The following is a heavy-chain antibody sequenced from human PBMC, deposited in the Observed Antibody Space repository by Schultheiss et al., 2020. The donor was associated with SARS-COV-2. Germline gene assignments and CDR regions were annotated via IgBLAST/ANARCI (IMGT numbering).Heavy chain of an antibody. CDR1: GFTFSSYW. CDR2: INSDGSST. V-gene: IGHV3-74*01. D-gene: IGHD1-26*01. Sequence: GGSLRLSCAASGFTFSSYWMHWVRQAPGKGLVWVSRINSDGSSTSYADSVKGRFTISRDNAKNTLYLQMNSLRAEDTAVYYCAREKYSGSYYYYGMDVWGQGTTVTVSS. J-gene: IGHJ6*02. CDR3: AREKYSGSYYYYGMDV.